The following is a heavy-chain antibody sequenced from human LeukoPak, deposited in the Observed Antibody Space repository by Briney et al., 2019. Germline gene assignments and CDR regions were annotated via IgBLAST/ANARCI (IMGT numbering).Heavy chain of an antibody. J-gene: IGHJ6*02. CDR3: AKDLGDSNYYYYYGMGV. CDR1: GXTFSSYA. V-gene: IGHV3-23*01. Sequence: GGSLRLSCAASGXTFSSYAMSWVRQAPGKGLEWVLAISGSGGSTYYAGSVKGRFTISRDNSKNTLYLQMNSLRAEDTAVYYCAKDLGDSNYYYYYGMGVWGQGTTVTVSS. D-gene: IGHD4-11*01. CDR2: ISGSGGST.